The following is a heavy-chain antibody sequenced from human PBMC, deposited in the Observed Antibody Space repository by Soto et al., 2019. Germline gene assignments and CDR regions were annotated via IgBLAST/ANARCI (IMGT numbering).Heavy chain of an antibody. J-gene: IGHJ6*03. CDR2: MSANSGNT. D-gene: IGHD5-18*01. Sequence: ASVKVSCKASGYTFTSYGISWVRQAPGQGLEWMGWMSANSGNTNYAQKLQGRVTMTRNTSTSTAYMELSSLRSEDTAVYYCGRGKWIQLWPPDNRDVWGKGTTVTVS. CDR1: GYTFTSYG. CDR3: GRGKWIQLWPPDNRDV. V-gene: IGHV1-18*01.